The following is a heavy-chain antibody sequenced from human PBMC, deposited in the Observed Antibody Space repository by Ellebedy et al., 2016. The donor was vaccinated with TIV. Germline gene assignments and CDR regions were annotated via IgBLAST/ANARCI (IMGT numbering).Heavy chain of an antibody. CDR2: IYYSGST. Sequence: SETLSLTXTVSGGSISSSSYYWGWIRQPPGKGLEWIGSIYYSGSTYYNPSLKSRVTISVDTSKNQFSLKLSSVTAADTAVYYCEVAVAGTGYWGQGTLVTVSS. D-gene: IGHD6-19*01. CDR3: EVAVAGTGY. CDR1: GGSISSSSYY. J-gene: IGHJ4*02. V-gene: IGHV4-39*01.